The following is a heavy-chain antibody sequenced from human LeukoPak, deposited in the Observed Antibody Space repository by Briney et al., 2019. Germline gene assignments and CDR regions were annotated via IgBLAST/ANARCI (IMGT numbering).Heavy chain of an antibody. V-gene: IGHV3-73*01. CDR2: IRRKTNSYAT. J-gene: IGHJ4*02. CDR3: TRSYYDSSGYLVVADY. Sequence: GGSLRLSCAASGFTFSASTMHWVRQASGKGLEWVGHIRRKTNSYATAYAASVKGRFAISRDDLKNMAYLQMNSLKTEDTAVYYCTRSYYDSSGYLVVADYWGQGTLVTVSS. CDR1: GFTFSAST. D-gene: IGHD3-22*01.